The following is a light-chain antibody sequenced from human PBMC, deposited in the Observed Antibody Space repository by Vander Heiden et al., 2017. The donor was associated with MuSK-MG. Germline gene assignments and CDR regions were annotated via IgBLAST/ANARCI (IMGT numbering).Light chain of an antibody. CDR3: RQDDDYPRT. CDR1: QGIRND. V-gene: IGKV1-6*01. CDR2: TAS. J-gene: IGKJ1*01. Sequence: AIQMTPSPSSLSASVGDRVIITCRASQGIRNDLGWYQQKPGKAPKLLIYTASTLQSGVPSRFSGSGSGTDFTLTISSLQPEDFATYYCRQDDDYPRTFGQGTTVXIK.